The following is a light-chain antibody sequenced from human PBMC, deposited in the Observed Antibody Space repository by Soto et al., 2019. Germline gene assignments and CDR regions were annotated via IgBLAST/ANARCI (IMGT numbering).Light chain of an antibody. CDR2: GTS. J-gene: IGKJ3*01. V-gene: IGKV3-15*01. CDR3: QQYNNWPAAFT. Sequence: EIVMTQSPATLSVSPGERATLSCRASQSVSSNLAWYQQKPGQAPRLLIYGTSTRATGIPARFSGSGSGTEFTLTIRSLQSEDFAVYYCQQYNNWPAAFTFGPGTKVDIK. CDR1: QSVSSN.